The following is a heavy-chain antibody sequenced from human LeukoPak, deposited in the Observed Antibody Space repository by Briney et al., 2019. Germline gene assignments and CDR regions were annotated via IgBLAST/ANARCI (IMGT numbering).Heavy chain of an antibody. CDR1: GGSISSSSYY. J-gene: IGHJ3*02. CDR2: IYYSGST. D-gene: IGHD3-10*01. Sequence: SETLSLTCTVSGGSISSSSYYWGWIRQPPGKGLEWIGSIYYSGSTYYNPSLKSRATISVDTSKNQFSLKLSSVTAADTAVYYCAGAQYYYGSGENDAFDIWGQGTMVTVSS. CDR3: AGAQYYYGSGENDAFDI. V-gene: IGHV4-39*01.